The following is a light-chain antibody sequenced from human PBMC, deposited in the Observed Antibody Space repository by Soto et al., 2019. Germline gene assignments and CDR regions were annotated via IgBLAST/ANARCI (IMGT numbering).Light chain of an antibody. Sequence: VLTQPASVSGSPGQSITISCTGTSSDVGGYNYVSWYQQHPGKAPKLMIYEVSNRPSGVSNRFSGSKSGNTASLTISGLQAEDEADYYCSSYTSSSAYVFGTGTKVTVL. CDR2: EVS. CDR3: SSYTSSSAYV. V-gene: IGLV2-14*01. CDR1: SSDVGGYNY. J-gene: IGLJ1*01.